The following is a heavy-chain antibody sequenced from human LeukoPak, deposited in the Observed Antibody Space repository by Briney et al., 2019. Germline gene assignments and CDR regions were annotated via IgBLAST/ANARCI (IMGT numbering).Heavy chain of an antibody. D-gene: IGHD1-26*01. Sequence: ASVKVSCKASGYTFTSYYMHWVRQAPGQGLEWMGIINPSGGSTSYAQKFQGRVTMTRDTSKNQFSLKLSSVTAADTAVYYCARGRMGATERWFDPWGQGTLVTVSS. J-gene: IGHJ5*02. CDR2: INPSGGST. V-gene: IGHV1-46*01. CDR3: ARGRMGATERWFDP. CDR1: GYTFTSYY.